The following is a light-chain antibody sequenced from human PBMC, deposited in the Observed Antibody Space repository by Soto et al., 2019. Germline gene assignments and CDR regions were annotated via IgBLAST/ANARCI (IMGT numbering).Light chain of an antibody. CDR3: MQALQACT. CDR2: LGS. CDR1: QSLLHRNGYNY. J-gene: IGKJ4*01. V-gene: IGKV2-28*01. Sequence: EIVMTQSPLSLPVTPGEPASISCRSSQSLLHRNGYNYLDWYLQKPGQSPQLLIYLGSNRASGVPDRFSGSGSGTDFTLKISRVEAEDVGVYYCMQALQACTFGGGTKVEIK.